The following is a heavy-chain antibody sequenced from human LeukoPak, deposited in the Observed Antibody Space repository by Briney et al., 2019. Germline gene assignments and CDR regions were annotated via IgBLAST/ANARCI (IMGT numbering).Heavy chain of an antibody. CDR3: ARGSIDYSNYGY. V-gene: IGHV1-8*01. CDR1: GYTFTIYD. CDR2: MNPNSGNT. D-gene: IGHD4-11*01. Sequence: ASLKVSCMASGYTFTIYDINWVRQATGQGVGWMGWMNPNSGNTGYAQKFQGRVTMTRNTSISTAYMELSSLRSEDTAVYYCARGSIDYSNYGYWGQGTLVTVSS. J-gene: IGHJ4*02.